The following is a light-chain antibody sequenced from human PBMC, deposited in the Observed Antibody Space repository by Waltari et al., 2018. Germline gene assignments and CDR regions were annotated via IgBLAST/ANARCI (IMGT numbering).Light chain of an antibody. J-gene: IGLJ3*02. CDR2: QDS. V-gene: IGLV3-1*01. CDR3: QLWDSSTAWV. Sequence: SYALTQPPSVSVSPGQTARITCSGDKLGDKFVCWSQQKPGQSPVLVIYQDSKRPSGIPGRFSGSNSGNTATLTISGTQAMDEADYYCQLWDSSTAWVFGGGTKLTV. CDR1: KLGDKF.